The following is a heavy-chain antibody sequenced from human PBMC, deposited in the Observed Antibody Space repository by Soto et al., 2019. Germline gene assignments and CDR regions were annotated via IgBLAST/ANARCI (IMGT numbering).Heavy chain of an antibody. J-gene: IGHJ6*02. CDR3: ARADIVVVPAAPWIYGMDV. CDR1: GGTVSSYA. D-gene: IGHD2-2*01. Sequence: QVQLVQSGAEVKKPGSSVKVSCKASGGTVSSYAISWVRQAPGQGLEWMGGIIPIFGAANYAQKFQGRVSITADESTGTGYMELSSLRSEDTAVYYCARADIVVVPAAPWIYGMDVWGQGTTVTVSS. V-gene: IGHV1-69*01. CDR2: IIPIFGAA.